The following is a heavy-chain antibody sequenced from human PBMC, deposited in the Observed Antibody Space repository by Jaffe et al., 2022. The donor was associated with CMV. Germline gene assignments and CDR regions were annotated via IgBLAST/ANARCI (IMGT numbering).Heavy chain of an antibody. D-gene: IGHD3-3*01. J-gene: IGHJ4*02. CDR2: IYHSGST. CDR1: GGSISSSNW. Sequence: QVQLQESGPGLVKPSGTLSLTCAVSGGSISSSNWWSWVRQPPGKGLEWIGEIYHSGSTNYNPSLKSRVTISVDKSKNQFSLKLSSVTAADTAVYYCARGVYDFWSGYFGPYYYFDYWGQGTLVTVSS. CDR3: ARGVYDFWSGYFGPYYYFDY. V-gene: IGHV4-4*02.